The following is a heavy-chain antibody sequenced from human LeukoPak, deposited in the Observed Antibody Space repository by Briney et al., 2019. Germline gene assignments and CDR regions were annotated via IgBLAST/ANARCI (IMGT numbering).Heavy chain of an antibody. CDR1: GGSFSGYY. J-gene: IGHJ4*02. CDR3: ARSHGSGSYYNLNDY. D-gene: IGHD3-10*01. CDR2: INHSGST. Sequence: KPSETLSLTCAVYGGSFSGYYWSWIRQPPGKGLEWIGEINHSGSTNYNPSLRSRVTISVDTSKNQFSLKLSSVTAADTAVYYCARSHGSGSYYNLNDYWGQGALVTVSS. V-gene: IGHV4-34*01.